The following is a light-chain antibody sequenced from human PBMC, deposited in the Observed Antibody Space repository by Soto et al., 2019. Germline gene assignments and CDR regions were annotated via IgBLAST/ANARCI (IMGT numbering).Light chain of an antibody. CDR2: RVS. CDR1: QSLVHSNGNTY. Sequence: DVVMTQSPLSLSVTLGQPASISCRSSQSLVHSNGNTYLHWFQQRPGQPPRRLISRVSNRDSGVPASFSGSGSGNDFTLKIIRVEAEDVGFYYFMRGTHYPPWTFGLGTKVEIK. V-gene: IGKV2-30*02. CDR3: MRGTHYPPWT. J-gene: IGKJ1*01.